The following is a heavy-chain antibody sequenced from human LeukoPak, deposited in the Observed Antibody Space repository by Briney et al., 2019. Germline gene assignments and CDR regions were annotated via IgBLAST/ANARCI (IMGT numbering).Heavy chain of an antibody. CDR1: GFTFSSYD. CDR3: ARAVGITIFGVDDWRIDYFDY. D-gene: IGHD3-3*01. J-gene: IGHJ4*02. Sequence: PGRSLRLSCAASGFTFSSYDMHWVRQAPGKGLEWVAVIWYDGSNKYYADSVKGRFTISRDNSKNTLYLQMNSLRAEDTAVYYCARAVGITIFGVDDWRIDYFDYWGQGTLVTVSS. V-gene: IGHV3-33*01. CDR2: IWYDGSNK.